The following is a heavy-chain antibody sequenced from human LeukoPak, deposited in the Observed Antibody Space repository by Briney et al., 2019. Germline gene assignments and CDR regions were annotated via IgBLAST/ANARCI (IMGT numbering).Heavy chain of an antibody. D-gene: IGHD2-15*01. CDR2: MSGSGGRT. CDR3: AKWGCSGGSCYPFDY. J-gene: IGHJ4*02. Sequence: PGGSLRLSCAASGFTFNTYAMSWVRQAPGKGLEGVSAMSGSGGRTYYADSVKGRFTISRDNSKNTLYLQMNSLRAEDTAVYYCAKWGCSGGSCYPFDYWGQGTLVTVSS. CDR1: GFTFNTYA. V-gene: IGHV3-23*01.